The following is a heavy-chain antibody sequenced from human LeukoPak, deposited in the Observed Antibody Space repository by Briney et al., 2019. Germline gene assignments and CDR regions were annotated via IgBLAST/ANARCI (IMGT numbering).Heavy chain of an antibody. CDR2: IYYSGST. J-gene: IGHJ4*02. D-gene: IGHD6-13*01. V-gene: IGHV4-59*01. Sequence: PSETLSLTCTVSGGSISSYYWSWIRQPPGKGLEWIGYIYYSGSTNYNPSLKSRVTISVDTSKNQFSLKLSSVTAADTAVYYCARMRGGTAEPFDYWGQGTLVTVSS. CDR1: GGSISSYY. CDR3: ARMRGGTAEPFDY.